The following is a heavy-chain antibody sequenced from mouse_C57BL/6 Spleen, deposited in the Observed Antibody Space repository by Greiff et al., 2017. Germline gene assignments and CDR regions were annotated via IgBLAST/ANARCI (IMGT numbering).Heavy chain of an antibody. J-gene: IGHJ1*03. Sequence: EVQLVESGGGLVQPGGSLKLSCAASGFTFSDYYMYWVRQTPEKRLEWVAYISNGGGSTYYPDTVKGRFTISRDNAKNTLYLQMSRLKSEDTAMYYCARGDYYGSSYWYFDGWGTGTTVTVSS. CDR1: GFTFSDYY. CDR2: ISNGGGST. D-gene: IGHD1-1*01. V-gene: IGHV5-12*01. CDR3: ARGDYYGSSYWYFDG.